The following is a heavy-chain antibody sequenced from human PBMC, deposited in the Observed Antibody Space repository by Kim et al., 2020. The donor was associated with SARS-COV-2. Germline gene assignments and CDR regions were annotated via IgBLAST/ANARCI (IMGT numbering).Heavy chain of an antibody. Sequence: GGSLRLSCAASGFTFSGFAMHWVRQAPGKGLEWLAVISNDGNNEYYAASVKGRFTLSRDNSNNTLFLEVNSLRSEDTAVYFCAKPRSYSSSWYVAFDLWG. D-gene: IGHD6-13*01. CDR2: ISNDGNNE. V-gene: IGHV3-30*18. J-gene: IGHJ3*01. CDR1: GFTFSGFA. CDR3: AKPRSYSSSWYVAFDL.